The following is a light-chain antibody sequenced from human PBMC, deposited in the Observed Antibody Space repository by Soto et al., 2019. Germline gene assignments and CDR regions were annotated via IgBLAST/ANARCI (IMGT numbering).Light chain of an antibody. CDR2: DAS. CDR1: QSVDTY. Sequence: EPVLTQSPATLSLSPGERATLSCTASQSVDTYLAWYQRKPGQAPRLLIYDASNRATGIPVRFSGSGSGTDFTLTISSLEPEDFAIYYCQQRTNWPHYPFGQGTKLEIK. J-gene: IGKJ2*01. CDR3: QQRTNWPHYP. V-gene: IGKV3-11*01.